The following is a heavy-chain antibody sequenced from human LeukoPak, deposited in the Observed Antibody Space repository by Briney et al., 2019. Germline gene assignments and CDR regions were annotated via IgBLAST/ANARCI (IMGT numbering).Heavy chain of an antibody. D-gene: IGHD2-15*01. CDR2: ISSGGGST. CDR1: GFTFSSYV. V-gene: IGHV3-23*01. J-gene: IGHJ6*02. Sequence: PGGSLRLSCAASGFTFSSYVMSWVRQGQGKGLELVSTISSGGGSTYYADSVKGRFTISRDNSKNTLYLQMNSLRAEDAAVYYCARDWFCSGGRCHGMDVWGQGTTVTVSS. CDR3: ARDWFCSGGRCHGMDV.